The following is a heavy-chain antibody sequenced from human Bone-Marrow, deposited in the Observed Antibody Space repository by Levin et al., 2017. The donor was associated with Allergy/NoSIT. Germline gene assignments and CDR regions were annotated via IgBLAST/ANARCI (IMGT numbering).Heavy chain of an antibody. CDR1: GDSVRSGSSF. Sequence: PSETLSLTCTVSGDSVRSGSSFWSWIRLPPGKGLEWIGYIYNSGSTSYNPSLRSRVTISVDTSKNQFSLKLTSVTAADTAIYYCARGGTSVTTAEYFQHWGQGTLVTVSS. D-gene: IGHD4-17*01. V-gene: IGHV4-61*01. CDR2: IYNSGST. J-gene: IGHJ1*01. CDR3: ARGGTSVTTAEYFQH.